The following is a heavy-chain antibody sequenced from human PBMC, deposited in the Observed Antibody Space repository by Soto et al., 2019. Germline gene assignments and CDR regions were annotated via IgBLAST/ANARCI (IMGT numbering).Heavy chain of an antibody. CDR3: ALTVVDY. V-gene: IGHV3-23*01. D-gene: IGHD2-15*01. J-gene: IGHJ4*02. CDR2: ISGSGART. CDR1: GFTFSSYA. Sequence: EVQLLESGGGFVERGGSLRLSCAASGFTFSSYAMSWVRQAPGKGLEWVSAISGSGARTYYGDSVKGRFTVSRDNFKNTVYLQMNSLRAEDTAIYYCALTVVDYWGQGTLVTVSS.